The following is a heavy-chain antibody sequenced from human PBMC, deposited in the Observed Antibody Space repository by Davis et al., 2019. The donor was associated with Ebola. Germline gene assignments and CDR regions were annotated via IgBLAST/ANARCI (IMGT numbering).Heavy chain of an antibody. D-gene: IGHD3-16*01. CDR3: ASWAGGDCRAYNCPLDY. V-gene: IGHV3-48*01. CDR1: GFPFSSFS. CDR2: ISSSKSAM. J-gene: IGHJ4*02. Sequence: GESLKISCAASGFPFSSFSMNWVRRAPGKGLEWISYISSSKSAMNYADSVKGRFTIFRDNAKNSLSLQMNSLRVDDTAVYFCASWAGGDCRAYNCPLDYWGQGTLVTVSS.